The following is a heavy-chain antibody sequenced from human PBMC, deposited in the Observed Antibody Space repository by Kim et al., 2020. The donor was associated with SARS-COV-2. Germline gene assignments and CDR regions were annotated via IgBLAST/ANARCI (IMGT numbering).Heavy chain of an antibody. V-gene: IGHV3-48*02. D-gene: IGHD1-26*01. CDR3: ARDRELPYYYYGMDV. Sequence: GGSLRLSCAASGFTFSSYSMNWVRQAPGKGLEWVSYISSSSSTIYYADSVKGRFTISRDNAKNSLYLQMNSLRDEDTAGYYCARDRELPYYYYGMDVWGQATTVTVSS. CDR1: GFTFSSYS. J-gene: IGHJ6*02. CDR2: ISSSSSTI.